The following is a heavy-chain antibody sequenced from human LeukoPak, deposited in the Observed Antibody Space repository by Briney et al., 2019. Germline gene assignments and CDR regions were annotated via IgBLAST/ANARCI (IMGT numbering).Heavy chain of an antibody. Sequence: SETLSLTCAVYGGSFSGYYWSRIRQPPGKGLEWIGEINHSGSTNYNPSLKSRVTISVDTSKNQFSLKLSSVTAADTAVYYCARGLTMSNSSGYYYTHDFDYWGQGTLVTVSS. CDR2: INHSGST. CDR3: ARGLTMSNSSGYYYTHDFDY. V-gene: IGHV4-34*01. J-gene: IGHJ4*02. CDR1: GGSFSGYY. D-gene: IGHD3-22*01.